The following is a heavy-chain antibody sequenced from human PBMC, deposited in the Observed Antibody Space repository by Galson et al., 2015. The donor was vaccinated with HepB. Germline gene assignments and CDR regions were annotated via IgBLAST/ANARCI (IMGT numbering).Heavy chain of an antibody. Sequence: SVKVSCKASGYTFTGYYMHWVRQAPGQGLEWMGWINPNSGGTNYAQKFQGWVTMTRDTSISTAYMELSRLRSDDTAVYYCARGVFTPHPIAAARGGMDVWGQGTTVTVSS. CDR2: INPNSGGT. CDR1: GYTFTGYY. CDR3: ARGVFTPHPIAAARGGMDV. D-gene: IGHD6-13*01. J-gene: IGHJ6*02. V-gene: IGHV1-2*04.